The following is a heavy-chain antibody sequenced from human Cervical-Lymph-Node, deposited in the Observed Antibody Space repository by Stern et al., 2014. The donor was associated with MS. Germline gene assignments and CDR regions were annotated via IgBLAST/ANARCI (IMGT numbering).Heavy chain of an antibody. CDR2: ISAYNGKK. Sequence: VHLVESGAEVKKPGASVKVSCKTSGYIFGDYGISWVRQAPGQGLEWMAWISAYNGKKDDAQKFQGRVTMTTETSTNTAYMELRSLRSDDTAVYYCARDVEDRELALEDDYYGMDAWGQGTTVTVSS. D-gene: IGHD1-26*01. CDR1: GYIFGDYG. J-gene: IGHJ6*02. V-gene: IGHV1-18*01. CDR3: ARDVEDRELALEDDYYGMDA.